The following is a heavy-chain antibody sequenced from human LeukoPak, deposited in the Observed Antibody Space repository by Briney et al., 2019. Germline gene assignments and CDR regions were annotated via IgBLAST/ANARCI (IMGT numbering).Heavy chain of an antibody. CDR1: GFTFNSYA. CDR3: AKDLEMATVGYFDY. CDR2: IRSSGGTT. J-gene: IGHJ4*02. D-gene: IGHD5-24*01. V-gene: IGHV3-23*01. Sequence: GGSLRLSCADSGFTFNSYAMSWVRQAPGKGLEWVSSIRSSGGTTHYADSVKGRFTISRDDSKNTLSLQMNSLRAEDTAVYYCAKDLEMATVGYFDYWGQGTLVTVSS.